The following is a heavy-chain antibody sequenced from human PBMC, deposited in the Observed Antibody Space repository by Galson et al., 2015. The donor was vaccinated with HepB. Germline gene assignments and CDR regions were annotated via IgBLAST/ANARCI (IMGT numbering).Heavy chain of an antibody. CDR3: ASEREPTLGLD. Sequence: SVKVSCKASGGMFSTFAISWVRQAPRQGPEGMGSIIPMSGTTNYAQNFQGRVTLTADKSTTTAYLELGSLRSEDTAVYYCASEREPTLGLDWGQGTLVTVSS. D-gene: IGHD7-27*01. CDR1: GGMFSTFA. CDR2: IIPMSGTT. J-gene: IGHJ4*02. V-gene: IGHV1-69*06.